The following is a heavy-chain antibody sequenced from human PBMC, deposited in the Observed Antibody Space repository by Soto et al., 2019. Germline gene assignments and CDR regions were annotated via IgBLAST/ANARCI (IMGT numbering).Heavy chain of an antibody. CDR1: GSSMSGFY. CDR3: AREDDGMDV. CDR2: IFHSGNS. V-gene: IGHV4-38-2*02. J-gene: IGHJ6*02. Sequence: SETLSLTCAVSGSSMSGFYWSWVRQPPGKGLEWIGSIFHSGNSYYNPSLKSRVILSVDTSKNQFSLNLTAAIAADTAVYYCAREDDGMDVWGQGTPVTVSS.